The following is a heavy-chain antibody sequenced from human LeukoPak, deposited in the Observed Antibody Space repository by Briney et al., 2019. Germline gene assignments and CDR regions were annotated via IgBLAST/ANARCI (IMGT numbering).Heavy chain of an antibody. Sequence: GGSLRLSCAASGFTFSSYSMNWVSQAPGKGMEWVSTISSTSTYIYYADSLKGRITISRDNAKNSVHLQMNSLRAEDTAVYYCTRDHSLRDPNAFDIWGQGTMVTVS. J-gene: IGHJ3*02. CDR2: ISSTSTYI. V-gene: IGHV3-21*01. CDR3: TRDHSLRDPNAFDI. D-gene: IGHD1-26*01. CDR1: GFTFSSYS.